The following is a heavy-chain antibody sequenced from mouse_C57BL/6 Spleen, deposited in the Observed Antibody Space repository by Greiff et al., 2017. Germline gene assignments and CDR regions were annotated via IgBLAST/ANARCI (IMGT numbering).Heavy chain of an antibody. CDR1: GYSFTGYY. D-gene: IGHD2-3*01. CDR3: ARYDWFAY. Sequence: EVQLQQSGPELVKPGASVKISCKASGYSFTGYYMNWVKQSPEKSLEWIGEINPSTGGTTYNQKFKAKATLTVDKSASTAYMQLKSLTSEDSAVYYCARYDWFAYWGQVTLVTVSA. CDR2: INPSTGGT. V-gene: IGHV1-42*01. J-gene: IGHJ3*01.